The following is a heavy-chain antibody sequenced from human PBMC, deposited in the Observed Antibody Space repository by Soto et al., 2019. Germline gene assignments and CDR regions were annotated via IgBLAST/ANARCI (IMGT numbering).Heavy chain of an antibody. CDR3: ARGISSWYHPAISRFDP. CDR1: GGSISSSSYY. J-gene: IGHJ5*02. V-gene: IGHV4-39*07. D-gene: IGHD6-13*01. Sequence: SETLSLTCTVSGGSISSSSYYWGWIRQPPGKGLEWIGSIYYSGSTYYNPSLKSRVTISVDTSKNQFSLKLRSEDTAVYYCARGISSWYHPAISRFDPWGQGTLVTVSS. CDR2: IYYSGST.